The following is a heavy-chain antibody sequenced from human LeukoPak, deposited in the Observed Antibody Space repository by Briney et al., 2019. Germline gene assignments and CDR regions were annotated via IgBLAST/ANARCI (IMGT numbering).Heavy chain of an antibody. D-gene: IGHD2-15*01. Sequence: KPSETLSLTSTVSGGSINNYFWSWIPPPAGQGLKWRGLTHLSGASNYTTSLASRVALSLDTSNNRLSLMLTSVTAADTAIYYCARFSFSGDSWYAEDSWGQGTLVTVSS. CDR3: ARFSFSGDSWYAEDS. J-gene: IGHJ4*02. CDR2: THLSGAS. V-gene: IGHV4-4*07. CDR1: GGSINNYF.